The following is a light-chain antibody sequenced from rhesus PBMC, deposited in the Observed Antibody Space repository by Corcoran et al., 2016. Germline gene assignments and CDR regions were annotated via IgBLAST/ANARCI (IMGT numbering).Light chain of an antibody. CDR2: KAS. J-gene: IGKJ2*01. CDR3: QHGYGTPYS. Sequence: DIQMTQSPSSLSASVGDRVTITCQASQATSNSLAWYQQKPGKVPNLLIYKASTLQSGVPSRFSGSGSGTDFTLPISSLQPEDFATYYCQHGYGTPYSFGQGTKVEIK. CDR1: QATSNS. V-gene: IGKV1-25*01.